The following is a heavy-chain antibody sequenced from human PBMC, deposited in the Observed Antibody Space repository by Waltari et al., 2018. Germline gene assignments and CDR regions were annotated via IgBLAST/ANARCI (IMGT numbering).Heavy chain of an antibody. V-gene: IGHV3-23*01. J-gene: IGHJ4*02. D-gene: IGHD1-26*01. Sequence: EVQLLESGGGLVQTGGSLRLSCAASGFTFSSYAMSLVRQSPGQGLEWVSAISGSGGSTYYADSVKGRFTISRDNAKNSLYLQMNSLRAEDTAVYYCARDIGGSIVGATPGRDYWGQGTLVTVSS. CDR1: GFTFSSYA. CDR3: ARDIGGSIVGATPGRDY. CDR2: ISGSGGST.